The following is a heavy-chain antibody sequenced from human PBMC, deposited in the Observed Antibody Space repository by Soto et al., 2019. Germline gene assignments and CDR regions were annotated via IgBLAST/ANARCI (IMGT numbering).Heavy chain of an antibody. J-gene: IGHJ6*02. V-gene: IGHV3-30*18. CDR1: GFNFSTYD. CDR3: AKEGKVTTAVDYYYSEMDV. D-gene: IGHD2-21*02. CDR2: ISYDGSKK. Sequence: QVQLVESGGGVVQPGRSLRLSCEVSGFNFSTYDMHWVRQAPGQGLEWVAVISYDGSKKYYAESVKGRFSISRNNSKNTLYLQMNSPRAEDTAVYYCAKEGKVTTAVDYYYSEMDVWGQGTTVTVSS.